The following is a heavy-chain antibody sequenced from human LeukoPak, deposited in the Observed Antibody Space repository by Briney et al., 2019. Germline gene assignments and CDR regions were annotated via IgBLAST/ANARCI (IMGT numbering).Heavy chain of an antibody. D-gene: IGHD3-10*01. CDR3: ARGFYGSGSYYRSPPFDY. V-gene: IGHV1-69*05. Sequence: SVKVSCKASGGTFSSYAISWVRQAPGQGLEWMGRIIPIFGTANYAQKFQGRVTITTDESTSTAYMELSSLRSEDTAVYYCARGFYGSGSYYRSPPFDYWGQGTLVTASS. CDR2: IIPIFGTA. J-gene: IGHJ4*02. CDR1: GGTFSSYA.